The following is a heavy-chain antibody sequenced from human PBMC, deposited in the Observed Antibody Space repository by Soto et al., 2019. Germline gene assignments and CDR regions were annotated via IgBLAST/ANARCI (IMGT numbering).Heavy chain of an antibody. CDR1: GLTFSSYW. Sequence: GGSLRLSCAASGLTFSSYWMHWVRQAPGKGLVWVSRINSDGSSTSYADSVKGRFTISRDNAKNTLYLQMNSLRAEDTAVYYCASLASSPAYSSGYTYYFDYWGQGTLVTVSS. J-gene: IGHJ4*02. CDR2: INSDGSST. D-gene: IGHD6-19*01. CDR3: ASLASSPAYSSGYTYYFDY. V-gene: IGHV3-74*01.